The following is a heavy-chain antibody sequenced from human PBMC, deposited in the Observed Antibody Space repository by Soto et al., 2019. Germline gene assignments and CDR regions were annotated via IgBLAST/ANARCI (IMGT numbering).Heavy chain of an antibody. J-gene: IGHJ5*02. D-gene: IGHD2-15*01. V-gene: IGHV3-11*01. CDR3: AASAVVAAHH. CDR1: AFTFSDYY. Sequence: PGGSLRLSCAASAFTFSDYYMSWIRQAPGKGLEWLSYISGNGNTIYYADSVKGRFTVSRDDAKNLLYLQMNSLRVEDTAVYYCAASAVVAAHHWGQGALVTVSS. CDR2: ISGNGNTI.